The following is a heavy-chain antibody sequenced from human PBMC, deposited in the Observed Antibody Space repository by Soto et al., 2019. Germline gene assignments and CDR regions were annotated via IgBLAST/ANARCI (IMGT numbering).Heavy chain of an antibody. CDR3: AGERGGPTTSAFDI. J-gene: IGHJ3*02. D-gene: IGHD1-26*01. CDR2: IRQDGRDK. CDR1: GFTFNSYY. V-gene: IGHV3-7*04. Sequence: EVQLVESGGGLVQPGGSLRLSCAPSGFTFNSYYMTWVRQAPGKGLEWVANIRQDGRDKYYVGSVKGRFTISRDNAKKSLYLQMNSLRAEDTAVYYCAGERGGPTTSAFDIWGQGTMVTVSS.